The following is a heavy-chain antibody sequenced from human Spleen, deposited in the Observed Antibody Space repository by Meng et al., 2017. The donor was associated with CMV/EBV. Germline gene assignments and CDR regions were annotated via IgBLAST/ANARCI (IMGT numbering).Heavy chain of an antibody. CDR2: INQDGSEK. Sequence: GESLKISCAASGFNYYGYWMTWVRQAPGKGLEWVANINQDGSEKYYVESVKGRFTISRDNAQSSLYLQMNSLRAEDTAVYYCARDGCSSTSCYHNYYYGMDVWGQGTTVTVSS. J-gene: IGHJ6*02. D-gene: IGHD2-2*01. CDR1: GFNYYGYW. V-gene: IGHV3-7*01. CDR3: ARDGCSSTSCYHNYYYGMDV.